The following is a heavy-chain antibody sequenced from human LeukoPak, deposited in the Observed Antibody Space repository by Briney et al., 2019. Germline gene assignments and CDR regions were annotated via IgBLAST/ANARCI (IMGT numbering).Heavy chain of an antibody. Sequence: ASVKVSCKASGGTFSSYAISWVRQAPGQGLEWMGWISAYNGNTNYAQKLQGRVTMTTDTSTSTAYMELRSLRSDDTAVYYCARDRLSIVVVSANWFDPWGQGTLVTVSS. D-gene: IGHD3-22*01. CDR3: ARDRLSIVVVSANWFDP. J-gene: IGHJ5*02. CDR1: GGTFSSYA. V-gene: IGHV1-18*01. CDR2: ISAYNGNT.